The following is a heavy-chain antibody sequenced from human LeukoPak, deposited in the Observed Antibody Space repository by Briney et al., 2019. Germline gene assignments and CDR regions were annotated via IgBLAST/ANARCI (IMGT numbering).Heavy chain of an antibody. CDR1: GFTFSDHY. CDR2: TRNKSNRYTT. V-gene: IGHV3-72*01. D-gene: IGHD3-22*01. CDR3: VSSGYPYYFDY. Sequence: GGSLRLSCAASGFTFSDHYMDWVRQAPGKGLEWVGRTRNKSNRYTTEYAASVEGRFTISRDVSKNSLFLQMHGLKTEDTAVYYCVSSGYPYYFDYWGQGTLVTVSS. J-gene: IGHJ4*02.